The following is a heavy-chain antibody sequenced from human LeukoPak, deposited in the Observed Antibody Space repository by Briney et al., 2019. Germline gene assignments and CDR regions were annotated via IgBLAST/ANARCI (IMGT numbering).Heavy chain of an antibody. V-gene: IGHV1-46*01. CDR2: INPSTGSA. D-gene: IGHD4-23*01. Sequence: ASVKGSCKASGYTFTNDYIHWVRQAPGHGLEWMGIINPSTGSATYAQKFQGRVTMTSDTSTTTVYMELSSLRSADTALYYCTRDRDYGGNSIYFDSWGPGTLVTVSS. CDR3: TRDRDYGGNSIYFDS. J-gene: IGHJ4*02. CDR1: GYTFTNDY.